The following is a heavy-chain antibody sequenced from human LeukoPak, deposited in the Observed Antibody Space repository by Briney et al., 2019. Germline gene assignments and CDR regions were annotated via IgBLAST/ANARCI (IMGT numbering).Heavy chain of an antibody. CDR2: ISSSSSYT. D-gene: IGHD3-10*01. CDR1: GFTFRSYG. J-gene: IGHJ4*02. CDR3: ARRLMVRGVYYFDY. V-gene: IGHV3-21*05. Sequence: GGSLRLSCAASGFTFRSYGMHWVRQAPGKGLEWVSYISSSSSYTNYADSVKGRFTISRDNAKNSLYLQMNSLRAEDTAVYYCARRLMVRGVYYFDYWGQGTLVTVSS.